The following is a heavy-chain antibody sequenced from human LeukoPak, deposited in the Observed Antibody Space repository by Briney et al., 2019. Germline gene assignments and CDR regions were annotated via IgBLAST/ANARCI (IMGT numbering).Heavy chain of an antibody. CDR2: IYWNDDK. J-gene: IGHJ5*02. CDR3: AHSIGYSSSSGWFDP. CDR1: GFSLSSSGVG. V-gene: IGHV2-5*01. Sequence: SGPTLVKPTQTLTLTCTFSGFSLSSSGVGVGWIRQPPGKALEWLALIYWNDDKRYSPSLKSRLTITKDTSKNQVVLTMTNMDPVDTATYYCAHSIGYSSSSGWFDPWGQGTLVTVSS. D-gene: IGHD6-6*01.